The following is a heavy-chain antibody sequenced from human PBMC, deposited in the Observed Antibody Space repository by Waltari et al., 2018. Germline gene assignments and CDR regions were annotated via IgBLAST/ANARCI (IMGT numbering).Heavy chain of an antibody. J-gene: IGHJ4*02. Sequence: QVQLVESGGGVVQPGRSLRLSCAASGFTFSSYAMHWVRQAPGKGLGWVAVISYDGSNKYDADSVKGRFTISRDNSKNTLYLQMNSLRAEDTAVYYCARDRKPARLDYWGQGTLVTVSS. CDR1: GFTFSSYA. V-gene: IGHV3-30-3*01. CDR3: ARDRKPARLDY. D-gene: IGHD6-6*01. CDR2: ISYDGSNK.